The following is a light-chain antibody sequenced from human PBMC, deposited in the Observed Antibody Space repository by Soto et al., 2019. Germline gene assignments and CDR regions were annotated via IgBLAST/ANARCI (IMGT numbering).Light chain of an antibody. CDR1: TGDVTGGNY. CDR2: DTS. V-gene: IGLV7-46*01. Sequence: QAVVTQEPSLTVSPGGTVTLTCGSSTGDVTGGNYPSWFQQKPGQAPRTLIYDTSNKPSWTPARFSGSLLGGKAALTLSGAQPEDEAEYYCLLSYSGARHVVFGGGTKLTVL. CDR3: LLSYSGARHVV. J-gene: IGLJ2*01.